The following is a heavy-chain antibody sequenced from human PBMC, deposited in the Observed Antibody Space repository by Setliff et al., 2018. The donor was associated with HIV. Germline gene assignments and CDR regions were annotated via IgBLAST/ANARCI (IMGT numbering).Heavy chain of an antibody. D-gene: IGHD2-2*03. CDR1: GFAFNTYD. CDR2: VHVGGGRT. CDR3: AKPTNGFYPRTFDA. J-gene: IGHJ3*01. Sequence: GESLKISCAASGFAFNTYDMNWVRQAPGQGPEWVSVVHVGGGRTDYADPVRGRFVISRDDSKNMLYLQMRGLRADDTAIYHCAKPTNGFYPRTFDAWGPGTLVTVSS. V-gene: IGHV3-23*01.